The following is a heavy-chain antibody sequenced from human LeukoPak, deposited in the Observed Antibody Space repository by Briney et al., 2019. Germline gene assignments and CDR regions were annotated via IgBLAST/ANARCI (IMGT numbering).Heavy chain of an antibody. J-gene: IGHJ5*02. CDR2: IRSKGNNYAT. CDR3: TRRFGVNSWWFDP. D-gene: IGHD4-23*01. Sequence: GGSLRLSGAASGFTFSGSAMHWVRQASGKGLEWVGRIRSKGNNYATAYAASVKGRFAISRDDSKNTAYLQMNSLKTEDTAVYYCTRRFGVNSWWFDPWGQGTLVTVSS. V-gene: IGHV3-73*01. CDR1: GFTFSGSA.